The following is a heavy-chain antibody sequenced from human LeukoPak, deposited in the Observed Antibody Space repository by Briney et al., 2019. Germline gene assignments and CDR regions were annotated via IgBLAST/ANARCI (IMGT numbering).Heavy chain of an antibody. CDR2: IYYSGGT. D-gene: IGHD6-13*01. CDR1: GGSISSYY. CDR3: ARVKGSSWYALPLNYYYYYYMDV. Sequence: SETLSLTCTVSGGSISSYYWSWIRQPPGKGLEWIGYIYYSGGTNYNPSLKSRVTISVDTSKNQFSLKLSSVTAADTAVYYCARVKGSSWYALPLNYYYYYYMDVWGKGTTVTISS. V-gene: IGHV4-59*01. J-gene: IGHJ6*03.